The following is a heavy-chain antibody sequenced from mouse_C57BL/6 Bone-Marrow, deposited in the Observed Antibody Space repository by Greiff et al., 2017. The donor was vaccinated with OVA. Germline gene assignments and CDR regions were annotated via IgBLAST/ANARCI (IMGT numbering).Heavy chain of an antibody. Sequence: EVKLMESGGGLVKPGGSLKLSCAASGFTFSDYGMHWVRQAPEKGLEWVAYISSGSSTIYYADTVKGRFTISRDNAKNTLFLQMTSLRSEDTAMYYCAKIYYYGSINAMDYWGQGTSVTVSS. D-gene: IGHD1-1*01. V-gene: IGHV5-17*01. CDR1: GFTFSDYG. CDR2: ISSGSSTI. CDR3: AKIYYYGSINAMDY. J-gene: IGHJ4*01.